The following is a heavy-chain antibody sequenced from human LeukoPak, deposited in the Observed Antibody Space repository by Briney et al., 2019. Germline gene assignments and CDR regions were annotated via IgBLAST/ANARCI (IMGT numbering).Heavy chain of an antibody. D-gene: IGHD3-22*01. CDR3: ARGYYDSSGYCPIAY. J-gene: IGHJ4*02. CDR1: GFTFSDYY. Sequence: GGSLRLSCAASGFTFSDYYMSWIRQAPGKGLEWVSYISSSGSTIYYADSVKGRFTISRDNAKNSLYLQMNSLRAEDTVVYYCARGYYDSSGYCPIAYWGQGTLVTVSS. CDR2: ISSSGSTI. V-gene: IGHV3-11*01.